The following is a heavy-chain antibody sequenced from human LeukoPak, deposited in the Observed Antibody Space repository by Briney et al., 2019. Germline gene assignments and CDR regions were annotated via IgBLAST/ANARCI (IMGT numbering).Heavy chain of an antibody. CDR2: ISKSENGI. Sequence: SGGSLRLSCLASGFSFSSYEMNWVRQAPGKGLEWVAYISKSENGIYYADSVKGRFTISRDNAKNSLYLQMDSLRAEDTAVYYCAKGLERESRLDSWGQGTLVTVSS. V-gene: IGHV3-48*03. J-gene: IGHJ4*02. D-gene: IGHD1-1*01. CDR3: AKGLERESRLDS. CDR1: GFSFSSYE.